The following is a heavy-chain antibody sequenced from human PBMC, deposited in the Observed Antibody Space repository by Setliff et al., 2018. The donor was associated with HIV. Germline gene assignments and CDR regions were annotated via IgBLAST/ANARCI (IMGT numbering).Heavy chain of an antibody. CDR1: GFTFNKAW. CDR3: AKTIAALDY. D-gene: IGHD6-13*01. CDR2: LKSKRDGGAI. V-gene: IGHV3-15*07. Sequence: GGSLRLSCAATGFTFNKAWMNWVRQAPGKGLEWVARLKSKRDGGAINYAAPVKGRFTVSRDDARNTLYLQMDGLKIEDSAVYYCAKTIAALDYWGQGTLVTVSS. J-gene: IGHJ4*02.